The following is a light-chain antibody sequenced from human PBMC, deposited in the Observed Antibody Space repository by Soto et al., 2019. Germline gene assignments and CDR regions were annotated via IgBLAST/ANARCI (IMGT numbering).Light chain of an antibody. J-gene: IGKJ1*01. CDR3: QQYGGSTRT. Sequence: IVLTQSPGTLSLSPGERATLSCRASQSVTTQLAWYQQKPGQAPRLIIHGASSRATGVPDRITGSGSGTDFTLSISRLEPEDFAVYYCQQYGGSTRTFGQGPKVDIK. CDR2: GAS. V-gene: IGKV3-20*01. CDR1: QSVTTQ.